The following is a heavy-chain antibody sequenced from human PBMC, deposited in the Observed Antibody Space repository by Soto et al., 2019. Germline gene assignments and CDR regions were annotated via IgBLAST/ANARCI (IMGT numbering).Heavy chain of an antibody. D-gene: IGHD5-12*01. Sequence: SATLSLTCTVSGGSISSSSYYWGWIRQPPGKGLEWIGSIYYSGSTYYNPSLKSRVTISVDTSKNQFSLKLSSVTAAVTAVYYCARLKRDGYNYGFFDYWGQGTLVTVSS. CDR3: ARLKRDGYNYGFFDY. CDR2: IYYSGST. J-gene: IGHJ4*02. V-gene: IGHV4-39*01. CDR1: GGSISSSSYY.